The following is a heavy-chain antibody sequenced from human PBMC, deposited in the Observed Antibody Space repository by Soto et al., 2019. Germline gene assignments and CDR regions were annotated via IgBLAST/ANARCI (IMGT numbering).Heavy chain of an antibody. D-gene: IGHD4-17*01. V-gene: IGHV3-66*01. J-gene: IGHJ4*02. CDR3: ASRRNPYGAYDY. CDR2: IYSDGST. Sequence: GGSLRLSCAASGFTVSSNFMSWVRQAPGKGLEWVSIIYSDGSTYYADSVKGRFTISRDNSKNTLYLQMNSLRADDTAVYYCASRRNPYGAYDYWGQGTTVTVSS. CDR1: GFTVSSNF.